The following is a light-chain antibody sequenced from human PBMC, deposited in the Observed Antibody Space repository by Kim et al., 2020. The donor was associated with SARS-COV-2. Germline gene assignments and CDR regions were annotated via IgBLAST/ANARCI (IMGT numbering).Light chain of an antibody. CDR2: AAS. CDR3: QQYSFSPIT. Sequence: DIQMTQSPSAMSASIGDRVTITCRASQDISNYLAWFQQKPGKVPKRLIYAASSLQSGVPSRFSGSGSGTEFTLTIRSLQPDDFATYYCQQYSFSPITFGPRTRLEIK. CDR1: QDISNY. V-gene: IGKV1-17*03. J-gene: IGKJ5*01.